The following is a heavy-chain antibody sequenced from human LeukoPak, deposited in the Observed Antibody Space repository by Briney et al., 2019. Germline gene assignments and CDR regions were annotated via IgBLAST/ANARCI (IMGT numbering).Heavy chain of an antibody. J-gene: IGHJ4*02. D-gene: IGHD4-17*01. V-gene: IGHV4-31*03. CDR1: GGSISVGGYC. CDR3: ARWGTVTTWNY. CDR2: IYYSTTT. Sequence: SETLSLTCTVSGGSISVGGYCAGWIRHHPGNCLEWGGCIYYSTTTYYPPSLTSRLALSVDPSKNQFSLKLSSVTAADTAVYYCARWGTVTTWNYWGQGTLVTVSS.